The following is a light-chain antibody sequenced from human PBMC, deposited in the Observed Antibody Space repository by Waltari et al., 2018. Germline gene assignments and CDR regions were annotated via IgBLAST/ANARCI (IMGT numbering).Light chain of an antibody. Sequence: QSALTQPPSASGSPGPSVTISCTGTTSYLGGSKFVSWYQQHPGSAPKLMIYEVNQRPSGVPDRFSGSKSGNTASLTVSGLQAEDEADYYCSSYAGSNNLVFGTGTKVTVL. CDR1: TSYLGGSKF. CDR2: EVN. CDR3: SSYAGSNNLV. V-gene: IGLV2-8*01. J-gene: IGLJ1*01.